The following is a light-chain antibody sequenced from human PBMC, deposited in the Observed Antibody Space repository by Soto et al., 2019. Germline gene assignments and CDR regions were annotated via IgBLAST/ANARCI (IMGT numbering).Light chain of an antibody. V-gene: IGKV3-20*01. CDR1: QSVSSTY. CDR2: GAS. J-gene: IGKJ1*01. CDR3: QQYGSSTWT. Sequence: EFVLTQSPGTLSLSPGERATLSCRASQSVSSTYLAWYQQKPGQPPSLLIYGASSRATGIPDRFSGSGSGTDFTLTINRLEPEDFAVYYCQQYGSSTWTFGQGTKVDIK.